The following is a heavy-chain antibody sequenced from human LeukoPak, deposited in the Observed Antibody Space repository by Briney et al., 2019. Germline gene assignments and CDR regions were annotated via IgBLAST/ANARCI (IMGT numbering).Heavy chain of an antibody. Sequence: PGGSLRLSCAASGLTFSRYAMSWVRQAPGKGLEWVSRISSSGSGTSYADSVQGRFTISRDNAKNSLYLQMNSLRAEDTAVYYCARARGYYYGMDVWGQGTTVTVSS. J-gene: IGHJ6*02. CDR2: ISSSGSGT. CDR3: ARARGYYYGMDV. V-gene: IGHV3-23*01. CDR1: GLTFSRYA. D-gene: IGHD3-10*01.